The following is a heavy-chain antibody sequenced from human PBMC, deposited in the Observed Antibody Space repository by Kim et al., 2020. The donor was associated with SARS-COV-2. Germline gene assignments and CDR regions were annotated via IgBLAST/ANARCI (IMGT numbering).Heavy chain of an antibody. CDR2: ISGSGGST. CDR1: GFTFSSYA. V-gene: IGHV3-23*01. CDR3: AKGATYYYDSSGYRGAYDAFDI. J-gene: IGHJ3*02. Sequence: GGSLRLSCAASGFTFSSYAMSWVRQAPGKGLEWVSAISGSGGSTYYADSVKGRFTISRDNSKNTLYLQMNSLRAEDTAVYYCAKGATYYYDSSGYRGAYDAFDIWGQGTMVTVSS. D-gene: IGHD3-22*01.